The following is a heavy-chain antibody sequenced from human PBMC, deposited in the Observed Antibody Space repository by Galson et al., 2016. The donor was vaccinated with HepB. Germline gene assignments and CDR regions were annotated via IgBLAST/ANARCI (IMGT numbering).Heavy chain of an antibody. CDR3: ARTGYYDSSGFLGAFDI. V-gene: IGHV1-69*13. D-gene: IGHD3-22*01. CDR1: GGTFSSYV. Sequence: SVKVSCKASGGTFSSYVNSWLRQAPGQRLEWMGGVIPMFHTANYAQKFQGRVTITADESTSTAYMELSSLRSEDTAVYYCARTGYYDSSGFLGAFDIWGQGTVVTVSS. J-gene: IGHJ3*02. CDR2: VIPMFHTA.